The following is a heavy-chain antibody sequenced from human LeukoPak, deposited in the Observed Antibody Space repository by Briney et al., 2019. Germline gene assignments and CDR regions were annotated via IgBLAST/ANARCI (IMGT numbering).Heavy chain of an antibody. CDR3: AREGLLEVEDAFDI. Sequence: PGGSLRLSCAASGFTFDDYAMHWVRQAPGKGLEWVSLISGDGGSTYYADSVKGRFTISRDNSKNTLYLQMDSPRAEDTAVYYCAREGLLEVEDAFDIWGQGTMVTVSS. J-gene: IGHJ3*02. CDR2: ISGDGGST. D-gene: IGHD2-8*02. V-gene: IGHV3-43*02. CDR1: GFTFDDYA.